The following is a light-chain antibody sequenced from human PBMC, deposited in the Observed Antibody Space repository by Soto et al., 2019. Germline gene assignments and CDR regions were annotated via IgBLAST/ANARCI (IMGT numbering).Light chain of an antibody. CDR1: QAISSY. CDR2: AAS. J-gene: IGKJ5*01. Sequence: DIQLTQAPSFLSASAGDRVSITCRASQAISSYLAWYQQKPGRAPKLLIYAASTLQSGVPSRFSGSGSGTEFTLTITSLQPEDFATHYCQQLNSFPITFGQGTRLEIK. CDR3: QQLNSFPIT. V-gene: IGKV1-9*01.